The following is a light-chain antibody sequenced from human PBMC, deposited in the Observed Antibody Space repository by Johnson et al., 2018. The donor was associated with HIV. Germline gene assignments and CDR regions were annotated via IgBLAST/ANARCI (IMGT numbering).Light chain of an antibody. J-gene: IGLJ1*01. V-gene: IGLV1-51*01. Sequence: QAVLTQPPSVSAAPGQKVTISCSGNTSNIGSNSVSWYQHLPGIAPKLLVYDRNKRPSGIPDRFSGSKSGTSATLGITGLQTGDEADSYCGTWDSSLSVSVLGTGTNVPVL. CDR2: DRN. CDR1: TSNIGSNS. CDR3: GTWDSSLSVSV.